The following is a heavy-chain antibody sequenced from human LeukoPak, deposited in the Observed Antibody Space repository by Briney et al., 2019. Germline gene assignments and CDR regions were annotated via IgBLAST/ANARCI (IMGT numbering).Heavy chain of an antibody. CDR1: GFTVSRYA. Sequence: GGSLRLSCAASGFTVSRYAMSWVRQAPGKGLEWVSGISASGGSTYYADSVKGRFTISRDTSKNTLYVQMNSLRAEDTAVYYCAKGGDCSSSICYAIDYWGQGTLVIVSS. V-gene: IGHV3-23*01. CDR2: ISASGGST. J-gene: IGHJ4*02. D-gene: IGHD2-2*01. CDR3: AKGGDCSSSICYAIDY.